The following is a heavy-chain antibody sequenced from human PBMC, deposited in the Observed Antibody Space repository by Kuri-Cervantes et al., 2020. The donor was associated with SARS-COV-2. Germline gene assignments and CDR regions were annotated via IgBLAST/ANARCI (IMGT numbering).Heavy chain of an antibody. V-gene: IGHV3-30*04. CDR2: VSYDGSDN. Sequence: GGSLRLSCATSGFSFSSYAMHWVRQAPGKGPEWVAVVSYDGSDNDYADSVKGRFSISRDNSKNTLYLQMSGLRIEDTAIYYCARDMGAIVLVRRDWFDPWGPGTLVTVSS. D-gene: IGHD2-2*01. CDR1: GFSFSSYA. CDR3: ARDMGAIVLVRRDWFDP. J-gene: IGHJ5*02.